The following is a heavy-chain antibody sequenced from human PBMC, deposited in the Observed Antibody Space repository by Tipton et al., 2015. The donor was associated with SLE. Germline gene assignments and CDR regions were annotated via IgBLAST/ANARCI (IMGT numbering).Heavy chain of an antibody. CDR3: ARGRRGSDDSSGRWYYYYYMDV. J-gene: IGHJ6*03. CDR1: GGSFSGYY. V-gene: IGHV4-34*01. Sequence: LRLSCAVYGGSFSGYYWSWIRQPPGKGLEWIGEINHSGSTNYNPSLKSRVTISVDTSKNQFSLKLSSVTAADTAVYYCARGRRGSDDSSGRWYYYYYMDVWGKGTTVTVSS. CDR2: INHSGST. D-gene: IGHD3-22*01.